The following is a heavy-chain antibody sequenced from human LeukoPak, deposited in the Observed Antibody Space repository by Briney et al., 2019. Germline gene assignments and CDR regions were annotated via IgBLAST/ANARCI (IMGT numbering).Heavy chain of an antibody. CDR1: GGSISSYY. J-gene: IGHJ6*03. D-gene: IGHD3-16*01. CDR3: ARGAGGAYYYYYYMDV. Sequence: SETLSLTCTVSGGSISSYYWSWIRQPAGKGLEWIGRIYTSGSTNYNPSLKSRVTMSVDTSKNQFSLKLSPVTAADTAVYYCARGAGGAYYYYYYMDVWGKGTTVTVSS. CDR2: IYTSGST. V-gene: IGHV4-4*07.